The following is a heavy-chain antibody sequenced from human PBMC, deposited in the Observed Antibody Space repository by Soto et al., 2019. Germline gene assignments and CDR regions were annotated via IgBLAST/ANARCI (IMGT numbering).Heavy chain of an antibody. CDR2: IYYSGST. V-gene: IGHV4-59*01. CDR1: GGSISSYY. D-gene: IGHD6-13*01. CDR3: ARDMYLGSSWYEDKYFDL. Sequence: QVQLQESGPGLVKPSETLSLTCTVSGGSISSYYWSWIRQPPGKGLEWIGYIYYSGSTNYNPSLKSRVTISVDTSKNQFSLKLSSVTAADTAVYYCARDMYLGSSWYEDKYFDLWGRGTLVTVSS. J-gene: IGHJ2*01.